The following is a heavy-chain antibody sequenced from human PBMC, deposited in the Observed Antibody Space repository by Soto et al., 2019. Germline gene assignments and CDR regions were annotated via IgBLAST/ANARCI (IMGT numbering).Heavy chain of an antibody. CDR3: ASLPMFGVVRQDKRWFDP. Sequence: SETLSLTCTVSGGSSSGYYWGWIRQPPEKGLEWIGSIYHSGTTYYNPSLKSRVTMSVDTSRNQFSLKLTSVTAADTGVYYCASLPMFGVVRQDKRWFDPWGQGILVTVSS. CDR2: IYHSGTT. J-gene: IGHJ5*02. V-gene: IGHV4-38-2*02. CDR1: GGSSSGYY. D-gene: IGHD3-3*02.